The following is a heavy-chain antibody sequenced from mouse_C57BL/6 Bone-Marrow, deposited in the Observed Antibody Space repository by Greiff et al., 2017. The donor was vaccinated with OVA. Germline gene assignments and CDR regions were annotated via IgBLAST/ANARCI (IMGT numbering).Heavy chain of an antibody. J-gene: IGHJ1*03. D-gene: IGHD1-1*01. CDR1: GYTFTSYG. V-gene: IGHV1-81*01. Sequence: QVQLQQSGAELARPGASVKLSCKASGYTFTSYGISWVKQRPGQGLEWIGEIYPRSGNTYYNEKFKGKATLTADKSSSTAYMELRSLTSEDSAVYFCARGYYGSEYFDVWGTGTTVTVSS. CDR3: ARGYYGSEYFDV. CDR2: IYPRSGNT.